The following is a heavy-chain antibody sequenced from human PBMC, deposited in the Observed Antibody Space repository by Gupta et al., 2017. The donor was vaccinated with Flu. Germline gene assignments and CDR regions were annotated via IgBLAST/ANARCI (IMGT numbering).Heavy chain of an antibody. CDR2: ISSSGRTI. V-gene: IGHV3-48*03. CDR1: GFTFSTYE. J-gene: IGHJ4*02. Sequence: ASGFTFSTYEMTWVRQAPGKGLEWISYISSSGRTIYYADSVKGRFTISRDNAENSLYLQMNNLRAEDTAFYYCANLVWDWYYFDNWGQGTLVTVSS. D-gene: IGHD1-26*01. CDR3: ANLVWDWYYFDN.